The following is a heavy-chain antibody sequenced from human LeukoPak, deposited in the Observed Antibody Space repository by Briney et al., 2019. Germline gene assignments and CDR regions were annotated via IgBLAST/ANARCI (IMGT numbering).Heavy chain of an antibody. Sequence: GGSLRLSCAASGFTFSSYWMHWVRQAPGKGLEWVSGISWNSGSIGYADSVKGRFTISRDNAKNSLYLQMNSLRAEDTAVYYCAKRGVTGYKEGFDYWGQGTLVTVSS. CDR3: AKRGVTGYKEGFDY. V-gene: IGHV3-9*01. CDR2: ISWNSGSI. J-gene: IGHJ4*02. CDR1: GFTFSSYW. D-gene: IGHD3-9*01.